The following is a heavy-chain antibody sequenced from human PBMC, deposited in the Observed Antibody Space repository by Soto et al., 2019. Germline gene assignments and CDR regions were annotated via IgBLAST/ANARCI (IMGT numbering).Heavy chain of an antibody. V-gene: IGHV1-8*01. D-gene: IGHD4-4*01. Sequence: QVPLVQSGAEVKKPGASVKVSCKSSGYTFTSYDINWVRQATGKGFEYLGCMNPNSGNTGYVTKFQGRVTMTRDTAIRTAYIALISLRSEDTAVYYCARASKYGELSRWVDPWGPGTLVTVSS. CDR2: MNPNSGNT. CDR3: ARASKYGELSRWVDP. J-gene: IGHJ5*02. CDR1: GYTFTSYD.